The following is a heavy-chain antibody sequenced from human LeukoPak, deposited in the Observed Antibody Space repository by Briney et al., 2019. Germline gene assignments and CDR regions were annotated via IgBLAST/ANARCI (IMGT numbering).Heavy chain of an antibody. CDR1: GGSISSGGYY. Sequence: SETLSLTCTVSGGSISSGGYYWSWIRQPPGKGLEWIGYIYHSGSTYYNPSLKSRVTISVDRSKNQFSLKLSSVTAADTAVYYCARDPNYDFWSGTPKPGPWGQGTLVTVSS. D-gene: IGHD3-3*01. J-gene: IGHJ5*02. CDR3: ARDPNYDFWSGTPKPGP. V-gene: IGHV4-30-2*01. CDR2: IYHSGST.